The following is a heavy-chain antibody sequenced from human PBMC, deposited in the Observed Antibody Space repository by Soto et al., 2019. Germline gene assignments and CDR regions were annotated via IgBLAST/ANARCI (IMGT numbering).Heavy chain of an antibody. J-gene: IGHJ4*02. D-gene: IGHD5-12*01. Sequence: PSETLSLTCAVYGGSFSGYYWSWIRQPPGKGLEWIGEINHSGSTNYNPSLKSRVTISVDTSKNQFSLKLSSVTAADTAVYYCARSIIVATFDYYFDYWGQGTLVTVSS. CDR2: INHSGST. CDR3: ARSIIVATFDYYFDY. CDR1: GGSFSGYY. V-gene: IGHV4-34*01.